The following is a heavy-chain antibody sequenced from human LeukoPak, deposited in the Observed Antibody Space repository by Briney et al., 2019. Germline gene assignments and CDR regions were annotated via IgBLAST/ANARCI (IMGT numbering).Heavy chain of an antibody. Sequence: SSVKVSCKASGGTFSSYAISWVRQAPGQGLEWMGRIIPIFGTANYAQKLQGRVTMTTDTSTSTAYMELRSLRSDDTAVYYCARDGPLDLHNWFDPWGQGTLVTVSS. CDR3: ARDGPLDLHNWFDP. V-gene: IGHV1-69*05. D-gene: IGHD1-1*01. CDR2: IIPIFGTA. CDR1: GGTFSSYA. J-gene: IGHJ5*02.